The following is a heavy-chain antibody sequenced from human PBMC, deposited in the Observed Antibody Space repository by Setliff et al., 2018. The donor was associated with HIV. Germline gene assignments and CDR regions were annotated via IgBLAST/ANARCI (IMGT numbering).Heavy chain of an antibody. J-gene: IGHJ4*02. V-gene: IGHV4-59*08. Sequence: SETLSLTCTVSGGSISSYYWSWIRQPPGKGLEWIGYIYYSGSTNYNPSLKSRVTISVDTSKNHFSLKLSSATAADTAVYYCARHKSQPYYFDYWGQGTLVTISS. CDR1: GGSISSYY. CDR3: ARHKSQPYYFDY. CDR2: IYYSGST.